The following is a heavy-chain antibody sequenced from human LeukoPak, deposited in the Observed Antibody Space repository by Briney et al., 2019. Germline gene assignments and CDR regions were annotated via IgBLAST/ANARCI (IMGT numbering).Heavy chain of an antibody. CDR2: ISAYNGNT. Sequence: ASVKVSCKASGYTFTSYGISWVRQAPGQGLEWMGWISAYNGNTNYAQKLQGRVTMTTDTSTSTAYMELRSLRSDDTAVYYCARKGSITIFGVVTPANWFDPWAREPWSPSPQ. J-gene: IGHJ5*02. V-gene: IGHV1-18*01. CDR1: GYTFTSYG. D-gene: IGHD3-3*01. CDR3: ARKGSITIFGVVTPANWFDP.